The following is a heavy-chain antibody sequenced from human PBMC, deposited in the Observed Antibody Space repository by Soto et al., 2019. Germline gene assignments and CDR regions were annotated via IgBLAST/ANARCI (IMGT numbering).Heavy chain of an antibody. D-gene: IGHD3-16*02. V-gene: IGHV4-34*01. CDR3: ARRSIMITFGGVIEGAPYYFDY. CDR2: INHSGST. Sequence: QVQLQQWGAGLLKPSETLSLTCAVYGGSFSGYYWSWIRQPPGKGLEWIGEINHSGSTNYNPSLKSRVTISVDTSKNQFSLKLSSVTAADTAVYYCARRSIMITFGGVIEGAPYYFDYWGQGTLVTVSS. J-gene: IGHJ4*02. CDR1: GGSFSGYY.